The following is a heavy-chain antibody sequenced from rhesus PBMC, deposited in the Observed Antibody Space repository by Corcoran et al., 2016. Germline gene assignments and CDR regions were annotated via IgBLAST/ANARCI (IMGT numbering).Heavy chain of an antibody. Sequence: QLQLQESGPGLVKPSETLSLTCAVSGGSISSNYWSWLRPPPGKGLEWIGRISGSGGSNDHNPTLKSRVTSTTNTSKNRFSMTLGAVTAADTAVYYCARDPAPRYSGYSWFDYWGQGFLVTVSS. V-gene: IGHV4-173*01. CDR2: ISGSGGSN. CDR1: GGSISSNY. J-gene: IGHJ4*01. D-gene: IGHD5-24*01. CDR3: ARDPAPRYSGYSWFDY.